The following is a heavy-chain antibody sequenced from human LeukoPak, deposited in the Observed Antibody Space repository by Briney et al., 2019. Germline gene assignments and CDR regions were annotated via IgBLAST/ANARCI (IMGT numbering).Heavy chain of an antibody. Sequence: ASVKVSCKASDYTFTSYGISWVRQAPGQGLEWMGIINPSGGSTGYAQKFQGRVTMTRDTSTSTVYMELSSLRSEDTAVYYCARDRKGGYSSYYFDYWGQGTLVTVSS. CDR1: DYTFTSYG. V-gene: IGHV1-46*01. J-gene: IGHJ4*02. CDR3: ARDRKGGYSSYYFDY. D-gene: IGHD5-18*01. CDR2: INPSGGST.